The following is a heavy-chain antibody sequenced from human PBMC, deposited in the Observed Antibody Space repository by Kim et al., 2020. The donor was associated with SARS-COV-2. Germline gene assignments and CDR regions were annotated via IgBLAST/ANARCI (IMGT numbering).Heavy chain of an antibody. V-gene: IGHV1-69*13. CDR1: GGTFSSYA. Sequence: SVKVSCKASGGTFSSYAISWVRQAPGQGLEWMGGIIPIFGTANYAQKFQGRVTITADESTSTAYMELSSLRSEDTAVYYCARMVYDILTGYPTDYYYGMDVWGQGTTVTVSS. D-gene: IGHD3-9*01. CDR2: IIPIFGTA. CDR3: ARMVYDILTGYPTDYYYGMDV. J-gene: IGHJ6*02.